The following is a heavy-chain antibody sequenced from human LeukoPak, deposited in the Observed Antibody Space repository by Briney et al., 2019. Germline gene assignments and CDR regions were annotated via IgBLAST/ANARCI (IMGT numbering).Heavy chain of an antibody. Sequence: GGSLRLSCAASGFTFSSYWMIWVRQAPGKGLEWVANIKQDGSEKYYVDSVKGRFTISRDNAKNSLYLQMNSLRAEDTAVYYCARDAGYSSGGPFDPWGQGTLVTVSS. J-gene: IGHJ5*02. D-gene: IGHD6-19*01. CDR1: GFTFSSYW. CDR2: IKQDGSEK. CDR3: ARDAGYSSGGPFDP. V-gene: IGHV3-7*01.